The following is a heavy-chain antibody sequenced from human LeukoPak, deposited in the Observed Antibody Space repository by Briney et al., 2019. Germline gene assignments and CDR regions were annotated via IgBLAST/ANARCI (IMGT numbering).Heavy chain of an antibody. J-gene: IGHJ4*02. CDR2: IKQDGSEK. CDR1: GFTFSSYG. CDR3: ARDYYYGSGNYFDY. Sequence: GGSLRLSCAASGFTFSSYGMHWVRQAPGKGLEWVANIKQDGSEKYYVDSVKGRFTISRDNAKNSLYLQMNSLRAEDTAVYYCARDYYYGSGNYFDYWGQGTLVTVSS. D-gene: IGHD3-10*01. V-gene: IGHV3-7*01.